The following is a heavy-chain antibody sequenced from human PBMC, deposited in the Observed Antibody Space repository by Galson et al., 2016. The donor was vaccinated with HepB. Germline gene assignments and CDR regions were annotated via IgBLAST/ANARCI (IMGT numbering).Heavy chain of an antibody. D-gene: IGHD3-22*01. V-gene: IGHV3-11*06. J-gene: IGHJ2*01. CDR1: GFSFSDYY. CDR2: ISDRGAYT. CDR3: ARDSDTSGLHWYFDL. Sequence: SLRLSCAASGFSFSDYYMSWVRQAPGKGLEWVSCISDRGAYTNYADSVKGRFTISRDNAKNSLYLQMNSLRAEDTAVYYCARDSDTSGLHWYFDLWGRGTLVTVSS.